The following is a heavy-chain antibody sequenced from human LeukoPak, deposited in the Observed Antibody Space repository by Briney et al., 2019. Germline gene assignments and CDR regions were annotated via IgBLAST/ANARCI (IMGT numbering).Heavy chain of an antibody. CDR1: GFAFTSYG. CDR2: IAYDGSLQ. V-gene: IGHV3-33*03. D-gene: IGHD2-2*02. CDR3: AKGLYTSLLGEVFDQ. J-gene: IGHJ4*02. Sequence: SGTSLRLSCAASGFAFTSYGIHWLRQAPGKGLDWVAFIAYDGSLQYYGDSVKGRFTISRDNSENTVYLEMNSLRADDTGVYFCAKGLYTSLLGEVFDQWGQGTLVTVSS.